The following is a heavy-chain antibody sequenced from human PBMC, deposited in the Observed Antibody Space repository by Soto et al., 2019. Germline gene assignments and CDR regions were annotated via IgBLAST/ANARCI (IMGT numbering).Heavy chain of an antibody. Sequence: ASVKVACKASGGRFTYPLSWARQPPGQGLERMGGIIPIFGTTNSAQKFQGRVTITADESTKTAYMELNTLISEDTAVYYCARLHSHGTYGMDVWGQGTTVTVS. D-gene: IGHD5-18*01. J-gene: IGHJ6*02. V-gene: IGHV1-69*13. CDR1: GGRFTYP. CDR3: ARLHSHGTYGMDV. CDR2: IIPIFGTT.